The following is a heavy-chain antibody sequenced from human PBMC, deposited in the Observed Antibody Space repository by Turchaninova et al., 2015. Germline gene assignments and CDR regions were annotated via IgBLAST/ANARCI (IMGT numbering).Heavy chain of an antibody. CDR2: INHSGST. CDR3: ARAGWEPPFDY. CDR1: CGSFSGHY. Sequence: VQLQQWGEGLLKPSATLSLTCAFYCGSFSGHYRSWIRPPPGKGLEWNGEINHSGSTNYNPSLKNRVTISVDTPKNQFSLKLSSVTAADTAVYYCARAGWEPPFDYWGQGTLVTVSS. V-gene: IGHV4-34*01. J-gene: IGHJ4*02. D-gene: IGHD1-26*01.